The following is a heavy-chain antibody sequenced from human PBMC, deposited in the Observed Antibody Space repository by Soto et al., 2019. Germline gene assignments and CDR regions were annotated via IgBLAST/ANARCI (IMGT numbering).Heavy chain of an antibody. CDR2: VFHSGTT. Sequence: QLQLQESGSGLLKPSQTLSLTCAVSGGSISSRGSSWGWIRQPPGKGQEWIGYVFHSGTTNYHPSIKRRVTISVDTATDQFALKLNSVTAADTAVYFYARDVHDFDESDHYYNWFDPGGQGTLVTVSS. J-gene: IGHJ5*02. CDR3: ARDVHDFDESDHYYNWFDP. CDR1: GGSISSRGSS. D-gene: IGHD3-22*01. V-gene: IGHV4-30-2*01.